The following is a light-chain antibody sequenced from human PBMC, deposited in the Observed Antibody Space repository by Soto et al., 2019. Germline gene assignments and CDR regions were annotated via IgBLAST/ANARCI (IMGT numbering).Light chain of an antibody. Sequence: EIVLTQSPATLSLSPGERATLSCRASQSVSSYLAWYQQKPGQAPRLLFYDASNRATGIPARFSGSGSGTDFTLTISRLEPEDFAVYYCQQYGSSPWTFGQGTKVDIK. CDR1: QSVSSY. CDR2: DAS. J-gene: IGKJ1*01. V-gene: IGKV3-20*01. CDR3: QQYGSSPWT.